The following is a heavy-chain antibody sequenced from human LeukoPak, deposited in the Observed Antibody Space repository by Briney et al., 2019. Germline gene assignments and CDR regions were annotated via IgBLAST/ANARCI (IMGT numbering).Heavy chain of an antibody. CDR1: GGSISSSSYY. J-gene: IGHJ6*02. CDR3: ARQQLVHYGMDV. V-gene: IGHV4-39*01. CDR2: IYYSGST. Sequence: SETLSLTCTVSGGSISSSSYYWGWIRQPPGKGLGWIGSIYYSGSTYYNPSLKSRVTISVDTSKNQFSLKLSSVTAADTAVYYCARQQLVHYGMDVWGQGTTVTVSS. D-gene: IGHD6-13*01.